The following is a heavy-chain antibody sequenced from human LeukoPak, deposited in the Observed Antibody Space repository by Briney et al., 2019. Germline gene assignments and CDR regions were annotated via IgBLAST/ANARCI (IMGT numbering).Heavy chain of an antibody. V-gene: IGHV3-33*01. Sequence: GRSLRLSCAASGFTFSIYGIHWVRQAPGKGLESVAVIWYDGSNKYYADSVKGRFTISRDNSKKTLYLQMNSLRAEDTAVYYCARDSSDFWSGYYGEFDYWGQGTLVTVSS. CDR2: IWYDGSNK. J-gene: IGHJ4*02. CDR3: ARDSSDFWSGYYGEFDY. CDR1: GFTFSIYG. D-gene: IGHD3-3*01.